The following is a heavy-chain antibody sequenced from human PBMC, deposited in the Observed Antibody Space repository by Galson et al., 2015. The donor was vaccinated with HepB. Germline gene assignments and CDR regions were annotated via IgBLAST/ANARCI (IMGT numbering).Heavy chain of an antibody. CDR1: GFTFSSYW. V-gene: IGHV3-74*01. J-gene: IGHJ5*02. Sequence: SLRLACAASGFTFSSYWMHWVRQAPGKGLVWVSRINSDGSSTSYADSVKGRFTISRDNAKNTLYLKMNSLRAEDTAVYYCARDRIAVAGTKGWWFDPWGQGTLVTVSS. CDR2: INSDGSST. D-gene: IGHD6-19*01. CDR3: ARDRIAVAGTKGWWFDP.